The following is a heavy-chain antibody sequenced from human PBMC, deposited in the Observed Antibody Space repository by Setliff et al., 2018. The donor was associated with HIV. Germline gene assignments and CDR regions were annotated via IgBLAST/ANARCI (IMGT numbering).Heavy chain of an antibody. CDR1: GYSFSSHW. D-gene: IGHD3-3*02. CDR2: IYPADSKT. Sequence: GESLKISCKGSGYSFSSHWIGWVRQLPGKGLEWIGIIYPADSKTTYSPSFQGQVTISVDKSIRAAYLQWSSLKASDTGMFYCARLGPLGYYYYMDVWGQGRKVTVSS. J-gene: IGHJ6*03. CDR3: ARLGPLGYYYYMDV. V-gene: IGHV5-51*01.